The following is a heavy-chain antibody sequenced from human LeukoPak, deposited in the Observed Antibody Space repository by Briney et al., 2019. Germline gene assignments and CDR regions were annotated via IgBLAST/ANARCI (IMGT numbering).Heavy chain of an antibody. V-gene: IGHV3-48*03. J-gene: IGHJ5*02. D-gene: IGHD2-2*02. CDR2: ISSSGSTI. CDR1: GFTFSSYE. Sequence: GGSLRLSCAASGFTFSSYEMNWVRQAPGKGLEWVSYISSSGSTIYYADSVKGRFTISRDNAKNSLYLQMNSLRAEDTAVYYCATAIAGNYFDPWGQGTLVTVSS. CDR3: ATAIAGNYFDP.